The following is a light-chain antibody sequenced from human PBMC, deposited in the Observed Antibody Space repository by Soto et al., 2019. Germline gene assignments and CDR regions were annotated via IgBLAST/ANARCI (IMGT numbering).Light chain of an antibody. V-gene: IGKV1-33*01. CDR2: DAS. Sequence: DIQMTQSPSSLSASVGDRVTISCQASQDISNNLNWYQHKEGKAPKLLIYDASNLETGVPSRFSGSGSGTDFTLTISSLQPEDIATYYCQKYDSLPLTFGPGTKVDIK. CDR3: QKYDSLPLT. CDR1: QDISNN. J-gene: IGKJ3*01.